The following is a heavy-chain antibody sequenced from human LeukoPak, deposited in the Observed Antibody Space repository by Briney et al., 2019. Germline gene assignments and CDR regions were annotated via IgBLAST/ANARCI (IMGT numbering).Heavy chain of an antibody. CDR1: GYTFTHYG. V-gene: IGHV1-18*04. Sequence: GASVKVSCKASGYTFTHYGFSWVRQAPGQGLEWMGWISTYSGNTNYAQQLQGRVTMTTDTSPSTVYMELRSLRSDDTAGYYCARGYCSSTSCHEPPLYGMDVWGQGTTVTVS. CDR3: ARGYCSSTSCHEPPLYGMDV. CDR2: ISTYSGNT. D-gene: IGHD2-2*01. J-gene: IGHJ6*02.